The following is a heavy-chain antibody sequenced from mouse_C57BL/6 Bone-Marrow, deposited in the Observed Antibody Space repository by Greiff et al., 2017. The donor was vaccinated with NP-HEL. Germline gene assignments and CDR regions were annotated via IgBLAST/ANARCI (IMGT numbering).Heavy chain of an antibody. CDR1: GYTFTTYP. CDR2: FHPYNDDT. D-gene: IGHD1-1*01. Sequence: VQLQQSGAELVKPGASVKMSCKASGYTFTTYPIEWMKQNHGKSLEWIGNFHPYNDDTKYNEKFKGKATLTVEKSSSTVYLELSRLTSDDSAVYYCARRVYYGSSYWYFDVWGTGTTVTVSS. J-gene: IGHJ1*03. CDR3: ARRVYYGSSYWYFDV. V-gene: IGHV1-47*01.